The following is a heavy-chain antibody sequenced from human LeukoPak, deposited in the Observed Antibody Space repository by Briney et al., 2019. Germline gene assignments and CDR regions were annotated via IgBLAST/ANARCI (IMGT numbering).Heavy chain of an antibody. D-gene: IGHD3-22*01. CDR1: GYTFTSYY. Sequence: ASVKVSCKASGYTFTSYYMHWVRQAPGQGLEWMGIINPSGGSTSYAQKFQGRVTMTRDMSTSTVYMELSSLRSEDTAVYYCATGGHVRVYDSSAYYGHYWGQGTLVTVSS. CDR2: INPSGGST. V-gene: IGHV1-46*01. CDR3: ATGGHVRVYDSSAYYGHY. J-gene: IGHJ4*02.